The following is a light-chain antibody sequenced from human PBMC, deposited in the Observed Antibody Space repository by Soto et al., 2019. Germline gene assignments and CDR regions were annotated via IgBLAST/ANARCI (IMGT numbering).Light chain of an antibody. J-gene: IGLJ3*02. Sequence: QCALTQPPSASGSPGQSATISCTGTSSDVGGYNYVSWYQQYPGRAPKLMIYEVTKRPSGVPDRFSGSKSGNTASLTVSGLQAEDEADYYCSSYAASNNFYFVFGGGTKLTVL. CDR3: SSYAASNNFYFV. CDR2: EVT. CDR1: SSDVGGYNY. V-gene: IGLV2-8*01.